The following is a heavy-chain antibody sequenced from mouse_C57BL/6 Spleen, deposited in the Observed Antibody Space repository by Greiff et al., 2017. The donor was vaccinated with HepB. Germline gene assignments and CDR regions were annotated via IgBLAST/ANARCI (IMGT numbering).Heavy chain of an antibody. Sequence: VQLQQPGAELVMPGASVKLSCKASGYTFTSYWMHWVKQRPGQGLEWIGEIDPSDSYTNYNQKVKGKATLTVDKSSSTADMQLSSLTSEDSAVYYCARSGYFDYWGQGTTLTVSS. CDR1: GYTFTSYW. D-gene: IGHD3-1*01. CDR2: IDPSDSYT. J-gene: IGHJ2*01. CDR3: ARSGYFDY. V-gene: IGHV1-69*01.